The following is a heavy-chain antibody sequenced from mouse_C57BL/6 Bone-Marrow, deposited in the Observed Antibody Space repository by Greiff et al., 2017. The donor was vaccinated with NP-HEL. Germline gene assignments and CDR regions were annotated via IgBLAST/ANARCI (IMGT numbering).Heavy chain of an antibody. D-gene: IGHD1-1*01. V-gene: IGHV6-6*01. CDR1: GFTFSDAW. J-gene: IGHJ3*01. CDR2: IRNKANNHAT. CDR3: TRRGFDYYYGSSYWFAY. Sequence: EVKLMESGGGLVQPGGSMKLSCAASGFTFSDAWMDWVRQSPEKGLEWVAEIRNKANNHATYYAESVKGRFTISRDDSKSSVYLQMNSLRAEDTGIYYCTRRGFDYYYGSSYWFAYWGQGTLVTVSA.